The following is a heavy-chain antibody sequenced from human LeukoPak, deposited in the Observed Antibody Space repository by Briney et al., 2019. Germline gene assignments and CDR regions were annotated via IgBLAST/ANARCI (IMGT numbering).Heavy chain of an antibody. J-gene: IGHJ6*03. D-gene: IGHD3-3*01. CDR3: ARVISSDFWSGYFRYYYYYMDV. Sequence: PGGSLRLSCAASEFTFSSYWMSWVRQAPGKGLEWVANINQDGSEKHYVDSVKGRFTISRDNAKNSLYLQMNSQRAEDTAVYYCARVISSDFWSGYFRYYYYYMDVWGKGTTVTVSS. CDR1: EFTFSSYW. V-gene: IGHV3-7*01. CDR2: INQDGSEK.